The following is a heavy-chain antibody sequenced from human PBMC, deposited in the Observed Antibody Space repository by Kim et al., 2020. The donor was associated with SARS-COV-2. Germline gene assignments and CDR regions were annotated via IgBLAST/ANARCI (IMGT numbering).Heavy chain of an antibody. D-gene: IGHD4-4*01. CDR3: ARATDYSIYNWFDP. CDR1: GGSIGSYGYY. Sequence: SETLSLTCNVSGGSIGSYGYYWTWIRQHPGKGLEWIGSISYSGNTDYNPSLRGRLIISVDTSENQFSLNLKSVTAADTAVYYCARATDYSIYNWFDPWG. J-gene: IGHJ5*02. V-gene: IGHV4-31*03. CDR2: ISYSGNT.